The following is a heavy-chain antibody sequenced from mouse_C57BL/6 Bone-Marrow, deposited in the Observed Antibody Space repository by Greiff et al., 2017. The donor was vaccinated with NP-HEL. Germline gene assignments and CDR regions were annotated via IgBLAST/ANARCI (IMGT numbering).Heavy chain of an antibody. CDR1: GYTFTDYN. J-gene: IGHJ4*01. V-gene: IGHV1-18*01. CDR2: INPNNGGT. D-gene: IGHD1-1*01. Sequence: EVHLVESGPELVKPGASVKIPCKASGYTFTDYNMDWVKQSHGKSLEWIGDINPNNGGTSYNQKFKGKATLTVDKSSSTAYMELRSLTTEDTAVYYCARSGDTTVVAYYYAMDYWGQGTSVTVSS. CDR3: ARSGDTTVVAYYYAMDY.